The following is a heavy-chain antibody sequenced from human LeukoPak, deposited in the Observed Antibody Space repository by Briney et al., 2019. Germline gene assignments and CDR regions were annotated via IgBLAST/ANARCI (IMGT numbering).Heavy chain of an antibody. CDR1: GGSISSYY. J-gene: IGHJ4*02. Sequence: SETLSLTCTVSGGSISSYYWSWIRQPPGKGLEWIGYIYYSGSTNYNPSLKSRLTISVDTSKNQFSLKLSSVTAADTAVYYCARHGPYNWNPLDYWGQGTLVTVSS. D-gene: IGHD1-20*01. CDR3: ARHGPYNWNPLDY. CDR2: IYYSGST. V-gene: IGHV4-59*08.